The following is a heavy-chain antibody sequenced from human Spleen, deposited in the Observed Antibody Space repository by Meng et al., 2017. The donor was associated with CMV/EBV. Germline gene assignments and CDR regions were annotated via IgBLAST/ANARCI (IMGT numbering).Heavy chain of an antibody. J-gene: IGHJ3*02. CDR3: ERADCSSTSYYKFGFDI. CDR1: GFTVSSNY. Sequence: GELLKFSCASSGFTVSSNYMSWVRQAPGKVLEWGSVIHSRGSTYYADSVKGRFTITRDNSTNTLYLQMNSLRSEDTAVYYCERADCSSTSYYKFGFDIWGQGTMVTVSS. D-gene: IGHD2-2*02. V-gene: IGHV3-53*01. CDR2: IHSRGST.